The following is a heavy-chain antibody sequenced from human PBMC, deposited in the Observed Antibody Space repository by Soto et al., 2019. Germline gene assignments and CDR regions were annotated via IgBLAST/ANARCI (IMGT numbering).Heavy chain of an antibody. J-gene: IGHJ4*02. CDR2: IGGTDGKT. Sequence: SGGSLRLSCAVSGITFTNYAMGWVRQAPGKGLEWVSAIGGTDGKTYYADSVKGRFTISRDNSENTLYLQMSRLRAEDTAVYFCAKGMFSSSPAAAGSFDYWGQGALVTVSS. CDR1: GITFTNYA. V-gene: IGHV3-23*01. D-gene: IGHD3-10*01. CDR3: AKGMFSSSPAAAGSFDY.